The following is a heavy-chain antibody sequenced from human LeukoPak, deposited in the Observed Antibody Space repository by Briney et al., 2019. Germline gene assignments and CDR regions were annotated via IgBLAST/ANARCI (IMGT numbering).Heavy chain of an antibody. CDR2: IKQGGSEK. Sequence: GGSLSLSCAASGFTFSNYWMTWVRQAPGKGLEWVANIKQGGSEKYYVDSVKGRFTISRDNAKNSLFLQMNSLRAEDTAVHYCARVYSSGWVDAFDIWGQGTMVTVSS. CDR1: GFTFSNYW. CDR3: ARVYSSGWVDAFDI. V-gene: IGHV3-7*04. D-gene: IGHD6-19*01. J-gene: IGHJ3*02.